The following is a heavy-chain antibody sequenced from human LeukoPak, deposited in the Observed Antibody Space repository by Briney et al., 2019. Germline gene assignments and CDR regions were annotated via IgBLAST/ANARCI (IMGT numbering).Heavy chain of an antibody. J-gene: IGHJ4*02. CDR3: ARELSSYDFCL. D-gene: IGHD3-3*01. Sequence: GGSLRLSCAASGFTFSRFNMNWVRQAPGKGLEWVSYISSSSSTTYHADSVKGRFNIARDNANNPLYLQMNSLRAEDTAVYYCARELSSYDFCLWGQGTLVTVSS. CDR1: GFTFSRFN. CDR2: ISSSSSTT. V-gene: IGHV3-48*01.